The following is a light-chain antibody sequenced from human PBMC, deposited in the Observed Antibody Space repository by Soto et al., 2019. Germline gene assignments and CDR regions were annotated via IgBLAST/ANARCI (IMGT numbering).Light chain of an antibody. CDR1: SSDAGGYNY. V-gene: IGLV2-11*01. CDR2: DVS. Sequence: QSALTQPRSVSGSPGQSVTISCTGTSSDAGGYNYVSWYQQHPGKAPKLMIYDVSKRPSGVPDRFSGSKSSNTASLTISGLQAEDEADYYCCSYAGSYTLVFGGGTKLTVL. J-gene: IGLJ2*01. CDR3: CSYAGSYTLV.